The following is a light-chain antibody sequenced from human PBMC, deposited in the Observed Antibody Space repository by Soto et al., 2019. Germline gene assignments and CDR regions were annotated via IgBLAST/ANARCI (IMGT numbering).Light chain of an antibody. J-gene: IGKJ5*01. CDR1: QSISSW. CDR3: QQYTSYSNT. V-gene: IGKV1-5*01. Sequence: EIQMTQSPSTLSASVVDRVTITCRASQSISSWLAWYQQKPGKAPKLLIYDASSLESGVPSRFSGSGSGTEFTLTISSLQPDDFATYYCQQYTSYSNTFGQGTRLEIK. CDR2: DAS.